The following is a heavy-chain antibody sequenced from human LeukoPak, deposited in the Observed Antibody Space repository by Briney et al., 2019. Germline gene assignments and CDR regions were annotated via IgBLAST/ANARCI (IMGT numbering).Heavy chain of an antibody. J-gene: IGHJ5*02. D-gene: IGHD6-25*01. CDR3: ARPAARARFDP. CDR1: GGSISSSSYY. Sequence: SETLSLTCTVSGGSISSSSYYWGWIRQPPGKGLEWIGSIYYSGSTYYNPSLKSRVTISVDTSKNQFSLKLSSVTAADTAVYYCARPAARARFDPWGQRTLVTVSS. V-gene: IGHV4-39*01. CDR2: IYYSGST.